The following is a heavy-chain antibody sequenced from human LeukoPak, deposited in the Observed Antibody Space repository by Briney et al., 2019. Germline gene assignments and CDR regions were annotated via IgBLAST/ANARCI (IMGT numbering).Heavy chain of an antibody. CDR1: GGSISSSSYY. J-gene: IGHJ4*02. V-gene: IGHV4-39*07. Sequence: PSETLSLTCTVSGGSISSSSYYWGWIRQPPGKGLEWIGSIYYSGSTYYNPSLKSRVTISVDTSKNQFSLKLSSVTAADTAVYYCATFRYSGTSGYWGQGTLVTVSS. D-gene: IGHD1-26*01. CDR2: IYYSGST. CDR3: ATFRYSGTSGY.